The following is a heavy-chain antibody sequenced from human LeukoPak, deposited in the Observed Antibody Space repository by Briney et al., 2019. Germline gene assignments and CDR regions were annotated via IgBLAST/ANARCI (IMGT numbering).Heavy chain of an antibody. CDR2: INHRGST. J-gene: IGHJ5*02. CDR1: GGSFSGYY. Sequence: PSETLSLPCAVYGGSFSGYYWSWIRQPPGKGLEWMGEINHRGSTNYNPSLKSQVTISVDTSKNQFSLQLSSVTAADTAVYYSARRVLRVVVAKNWFDPWGQGTLVTVSS. D-gene: IGHD2-15*01. V-gene: IGHV4-34*01. CDR3: ARRVLRVVVAKNWFDP.